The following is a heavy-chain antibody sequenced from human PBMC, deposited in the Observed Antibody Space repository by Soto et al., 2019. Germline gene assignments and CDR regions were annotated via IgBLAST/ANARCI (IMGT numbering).Heavy chain of an antibody. CDR2: VDPKSGST. V-gene: IGHV1-8*02. CDR3: ARTPTDF. Sequence: ASVKVSCKASGYTFTGYYMHWVRRASGQGLEWMGLVDPKSGSTVSAQKFQGRVSMTRNISISTAFLELSSLTSEDTAVYYCARTPTDFWGQGTQVTVSS. CDR1: GYTFTGYY. J-gene: IGHJ4*02.